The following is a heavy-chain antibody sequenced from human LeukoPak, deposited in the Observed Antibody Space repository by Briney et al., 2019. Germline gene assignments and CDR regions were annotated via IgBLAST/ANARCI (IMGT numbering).Heavy chain of an antibody. CDR2: IIDSIADSGGST. D-gene: IGHD1-26*01. CDR1: GFTFSNYA. Sequence: GGSLRLSCAASGFTFSNYAMSWVRQAPGKGLEWVSAIIDSIADSGGSTYYADSVKGRFTISRDNAKNSLYLQMNSLRAEDTAVYYCARETYRTNRYSGSYFDYWGQGTLVTVSS. J-gene: IGHJ4*02. CDR3: ARETYRTNRYSGSYFDY. V-gene: IGHV3-21*01.